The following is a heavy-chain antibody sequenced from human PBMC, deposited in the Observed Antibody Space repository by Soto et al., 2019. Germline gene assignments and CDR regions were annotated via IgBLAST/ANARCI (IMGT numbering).Heavy chain of an antibody. CDR1: GYTFTSYD. CDR2: MNPNSGNT. J-gene: IGHJ6*02. Sequence: ASVKVSCKASGYTFTSYDINWVRQATGQGLEWMGWMNPNSGNTGYAQKFQGRVTMTRNTSISTAYMELSSLRSEDTAVYYCARDGTIAAAGTGVRDYGMDVWGQGTTVTVSS. V-gene: IGHV1-8*01. D-gene: IGHD6-13*01. CDR3: ARDGTIAAAGTGVRDYGMDV.